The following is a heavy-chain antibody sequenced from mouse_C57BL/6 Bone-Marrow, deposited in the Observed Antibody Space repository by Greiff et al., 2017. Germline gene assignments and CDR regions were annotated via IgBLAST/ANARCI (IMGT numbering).Heavy chain of an antibody. Sequence: EVMLVESGGGLVKPGGSLKLSCAASGFTFSSYAMSWVRQPPEKRLEWVATISDGGSYTYYPDHVKGRFTISRDNAKKNLYLQMSHLTSEDTAMYYCAREGGSSSFDYWGQGTTLTVSS. CDR1: GFTFSSYA. V-gene: IGHV5-4*01. CDR3: AREGGSSSFDY. CDR2: ISDGGSYT. J-gene: IGHJ2*01. D-gene: IGHD1-1*01.